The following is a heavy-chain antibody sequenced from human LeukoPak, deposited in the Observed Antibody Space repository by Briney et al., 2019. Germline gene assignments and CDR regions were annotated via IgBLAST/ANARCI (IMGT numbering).Heavy chain of an antibody. D-gene: IGHD3-10*01. Sequence: SETLSLTCTVSGGSISSSSYYWGWIRQPPGRGLEWIGTIYYSGSTYYTPSLKSRVTISVDTSKNQFSLKLSSVTAADTAVYYCASLYGSGSYYPSDYWGQGTLVTVSS. CDR3: ASLYGSGSYYPSDY. J-gene: IGHJ4*02. V-gene: IGHV4-39*07. CDR2: IYYSGST. CDR1: GGSISSSSYY.